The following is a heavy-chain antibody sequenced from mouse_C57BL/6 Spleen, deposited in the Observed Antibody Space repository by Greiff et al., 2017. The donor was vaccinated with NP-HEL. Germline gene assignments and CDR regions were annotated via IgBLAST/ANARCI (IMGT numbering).Heavy chain of an antibody. D-gene: IGHD1-1*01. CDR2: INPSNGGT. CDR3: AKGPDYDGSSYYYAMDY. CDR1: GYTFTSYW. Sequence: QVQLKESGTELVKPGASVKLSCKASGYTFTSYWMHWVKQRPGQGLEWIGNINPSNGGTNYNEKFKSKATLTVDKSSSTAYMQLSSLTSEDSAVYSCAKGPDYDGSSYYYAMDYWGQGTSVTVSS. V-gene: IGHV1-53*01. J-gene: IGHJ4*01.